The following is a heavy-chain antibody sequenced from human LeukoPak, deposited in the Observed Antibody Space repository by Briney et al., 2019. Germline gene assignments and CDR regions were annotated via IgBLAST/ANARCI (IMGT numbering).Heavy chain of an antibody. CDR2: FNPSGGST. CDR1: GYPLTSYY. V-gene: IGHV1-46*01. J-gene: IGHJ1*01. D-gene: IGHD3-10*02. Sequence: ASVKVSCKASGYPLTSYYMHWVRQAPGQGLEWMGIFNPSGGSTTYAQEFQGRVTMTRDTSTSTVYMELSSLKSDDTAIYYCARGVFGELEKLMFQHWGQGTLVTVSS. CDR3: ARGVFGELEKLMFQH.